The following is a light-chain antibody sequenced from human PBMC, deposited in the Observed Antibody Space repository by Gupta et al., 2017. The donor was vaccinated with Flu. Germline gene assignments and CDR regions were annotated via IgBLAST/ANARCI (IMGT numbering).Light chain of an antibody. Sequence: EIVLTQSPGTLSLSPGERATLSCMASQSVSSSYLAWYQQKPGQAPRLLIYGASSRATGITDRFSGSGYGTDFTLTISSLEPEDFAVYYCQQYGSSPPDTFGQGTKLEIK. CDR2: GAS. V-gene: IGKV3-20*01. CDR1: QSVSSSY. J-gene: IGKJ2*01. CDR3: QQYGSSPPDT.